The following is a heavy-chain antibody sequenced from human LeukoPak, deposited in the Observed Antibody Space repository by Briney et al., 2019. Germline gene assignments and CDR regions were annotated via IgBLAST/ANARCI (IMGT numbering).Heavy chain of an antibody. CDR3: ARDPSSGWYLKGWFDP. V-gene: IGHV3-43*01. Sequence: PGGSLRLSCAASGFTFDDYIMHWVRQAPGKGLEWVSLISWDGDTTYYADSVKGRFTSSRDNAKNSLYLQMNSLRAEDTAVYYCARDPSSGWYLKGWFDPWGQGTLVTVSS. CDR1: GFTFDDYI. CDR2: ISWDGDTT. J-gene: IGHJ5*02. D-gene: IGHD6-19*01.